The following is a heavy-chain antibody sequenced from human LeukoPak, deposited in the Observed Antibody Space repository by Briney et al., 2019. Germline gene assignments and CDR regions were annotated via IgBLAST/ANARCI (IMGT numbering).Heavy chain of an antibody. J-gene: IGHJ3*02. Sequence: ASVKVSCKASGCTFTSYDINWVRQATGQGLGWMGWMNPNSGNTGYAQKFQGRVTMTRNTSISTAYMELSSLRSEDTAVYYCARGFYDILTGYWVDAFDIWGQGTMVTVSS. CDR1: GCTFTSYD. CDR2: MNPNSGNT. V-gene: IGHV1-8*01. D-gene: IGHD3-9*01. CDR3: ARGFYDILTGYWVDAFDI.